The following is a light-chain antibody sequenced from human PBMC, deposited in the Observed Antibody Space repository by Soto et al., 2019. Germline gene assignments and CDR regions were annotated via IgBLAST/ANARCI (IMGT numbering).Light chain of an antibody. Sequence: QAVVTQEPSLTVSPGGTVTLTCGSSTGAVTSGHYPYWFQQKPGQAPRTLIYDTSNKHSWTPARFSGSLLGGKAALTLSGAQPEDEAAYYCLLSFSGARGGVFGGGTKLTVL. V-gene: IGLV7-46*01. J-gene: IGLJ3*02. CDR3: LLSFSGARGGV. CDR1: TGAVTSGHY. CDR2: DTS.